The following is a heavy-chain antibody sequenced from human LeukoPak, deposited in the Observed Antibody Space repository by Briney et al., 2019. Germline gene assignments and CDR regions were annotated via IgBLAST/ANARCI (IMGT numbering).Heavy chain of an antibody. CDR1: GFTFSIYG. D-gene: IGHD3-10*01. Sequence: PGGSLRLSCAASGFTFSIYGMHWVRQAPGKGLEWVAVIWNDGSNKYYADSVKGRFTISRDNSKNTLYLQMNSLRAEDTAVYYCAKDMYYYGSGSLSWGQGTLVTVSS. V-gene: IGHV3-30*02. CDR2: IWNDGSNK. J-gene: IGHJ4*02. CDR3: AKDMYYYGSGSLS.